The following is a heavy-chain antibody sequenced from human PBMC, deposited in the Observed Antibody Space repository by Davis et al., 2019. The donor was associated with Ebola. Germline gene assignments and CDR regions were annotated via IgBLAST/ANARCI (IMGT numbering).Heavy chain of an antibody. CDR2: IYYSGST. V-gene: IGHV4-59*04. Sequence: SETLSLTCTVSGGSISSYYWSWIRQPPGKGLEWIGYIYYSGSTYYNPSLKSRVTISVDTSKNQFSLKLSSVTAADTAVYYCATEGLYGNWFDPWGQGTLVTVSS. CDR1: GGSISSYY. CDR3: ATEGLYGNWFDP. D-gene: IGHD2-8*01. J-gene: IGHJ5*02.